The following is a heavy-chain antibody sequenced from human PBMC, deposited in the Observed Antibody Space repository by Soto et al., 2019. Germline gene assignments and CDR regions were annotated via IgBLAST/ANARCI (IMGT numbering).Heavy chain of an antibody. D-gene: IGHD3-22*01. CDR1: GDSVTSHY. Sequence: SETLSLTCSFSGDSVTSHYLTWIRQSPEKGLEWIGYIYYSGSTNYNPSLKSRVTISVDTSKNQFSLKLSSVTAADTAVYYCARNYYDSSGYPYFDYWGQGTLVTVSS. J-gene: IGHJ4*02. CDR3: ARNYYDSSGYPYFDY. CDR2: IYYSGST. V-gene: IGHV4-59*02.